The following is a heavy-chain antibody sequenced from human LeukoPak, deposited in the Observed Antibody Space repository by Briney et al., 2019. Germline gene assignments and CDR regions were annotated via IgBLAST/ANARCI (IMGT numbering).Heavy chain of an antibody. CDR2: IYYSGST. CDR3: ARGLASGYPPIPFDY. CDR1: GVSIRSSSSY. D-gene: IGHD3-3*01. V-gene: IGHV4-61*05. Sequence: PSETLSLTCTVSGVSIRSSSSYWAWIRQPPGKGLEWIGYIYYSGSTNYNPSLKSRVTISVDTSKNQFSLSLDSVTAADTAVYYCARGLASGYPPIPFDYWGQGTLVTVSS. J-gene: IGHJ4*02.